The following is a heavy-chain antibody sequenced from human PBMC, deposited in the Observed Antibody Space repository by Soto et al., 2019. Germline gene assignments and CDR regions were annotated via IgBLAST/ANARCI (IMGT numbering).Heavy chain of an antibody. CDR1: GFTLSGYS. Sequence: WGSLRLSCAASGFTLSGYSMKWVRQAPGKGLEWFSSIGLGNSFLEYGDSVKGRFTFSRDTAKDSVRLQMYGHRAEDTAVYFFTRDLIQNWTYAMDVWGQETTVTVSS. J-gene: IGHJ6*02. V-gene: IGHV3-21*01. CDR2: IGLGNSFL. D-gene: IGHD3-16*01. CDR3: TRDLIQNWTYAMDV.